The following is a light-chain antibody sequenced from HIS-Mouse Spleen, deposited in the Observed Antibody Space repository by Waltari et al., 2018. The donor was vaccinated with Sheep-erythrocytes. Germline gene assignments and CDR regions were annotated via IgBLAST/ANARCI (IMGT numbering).Light chain of an antibody. Sequence: DIQMTQSPSSLSASVGDRVTITCRASQSISSDLYWDQQKPGKSPKPLIYAATSLQSGIPSRFSGSGSGTDFTLTISSLQPEDFATYYCQQRYSTPQFTFGPGTKVDIK. CDR2: AAT. CDR1: QSISSD. J-gene: IGKJ3*01. CDR3: QQRYSTPQFT. V-gene: IGKV1-39*01.